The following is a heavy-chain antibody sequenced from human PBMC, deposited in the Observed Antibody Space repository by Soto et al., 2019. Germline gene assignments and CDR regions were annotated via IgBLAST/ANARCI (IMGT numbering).Heavy chain of an antibody. J-gene: IGHJ4*02. Sequence: QVQLVESGGGVVQPGRSLRLSCAASGFTFSHYAMHWVRQAPGKGLEWVALMSYDGSNEYYADSVKGRFTISRDNSENTLYLQRNSLRAEDTAVYYCAKDGSHNFDYWGQGTLVTVSS. D-gene: IGHD1-26*01. V-gene: IGHV3-30*18. CDR1: GFTFSHYA. CDR2: MSYDGSNE. CDR3: AKDGSHNFDY.